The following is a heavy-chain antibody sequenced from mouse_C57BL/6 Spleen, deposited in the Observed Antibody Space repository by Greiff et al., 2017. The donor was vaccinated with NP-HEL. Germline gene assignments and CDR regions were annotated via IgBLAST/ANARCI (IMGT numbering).Heavy chain of an antibody. J-gene: IGHJ4*01. D-gene: IGHD4-1*01. CDR1: GYTFTDYE. CDR3: TRWETGGDAMDY. Sequence: VQRVESGAELVRPGASVTLSCKASGYTFTDYEMHWVKQTPVHGLEWIGAIDPETGGTAYNQKFKGKAILTADKSSSTAYMELRSLTSEDSAVYYCTRWETGGDAMDYWGQGTSVTVSS. V-gene: IGHV1-15*01. CDR2: IDPETGGT.